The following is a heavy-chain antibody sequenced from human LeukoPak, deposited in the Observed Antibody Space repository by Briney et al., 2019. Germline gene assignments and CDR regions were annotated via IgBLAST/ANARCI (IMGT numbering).Heavy chain of an antibody. V-gene: IGHV3-7*01. CDR2: IKQDGSEK. CDR3: ARGRSLDAFDI. CDR1: GFTFSSYW. Sequence: PGGSQRLSCAASGFTFSSYWMSWVRQAPGKGLEWVANIKQDGSEKYYVDSVKGRFTISRDNAKNSLYLQMNSLRAEDTAVYYCARGRSLDAFDIWGQGTMVTVSS. J-gene: IGHJ3*02.